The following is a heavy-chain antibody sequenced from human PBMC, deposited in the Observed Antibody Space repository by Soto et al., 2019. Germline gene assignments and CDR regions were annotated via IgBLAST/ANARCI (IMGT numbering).Heavy chain of an antibody. Sequence: QVQLVESGGGVVQPGRSLRLSCAASGFTFSSYGMHWVRQAPGKGLEWVAVIWYDGSDNYYADSVKGRFTISRDNSKNTLYLPMHRLRAEDTAVYYCARDRYSSGWYDLDYWGQGTLVTVSA. D-gene: IGHD6-19*01. J-gene: IGHJ4*02. V-gene: IGHV3-33*01. CDR3: ARDRYSSGWYDLDY. CDR1: GFTFSSYG. CDR2: IWYDGSDN.